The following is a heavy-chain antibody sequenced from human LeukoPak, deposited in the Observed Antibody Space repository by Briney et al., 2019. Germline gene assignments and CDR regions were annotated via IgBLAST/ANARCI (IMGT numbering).Heavy chain of an antibody. CDR2: ILPIYGTA. CDR1: GGTFNIYS. V-gene: IGHV1-69*13. D-gene: IGHD3-16*01. J-gene: IGHJ4*02. CDR3: TRYGGGVTTGCFDY. Sequence: ASVTVSCKASGGTFNIYSVNWVRQAPGQGLEWMGGILPIYGTANIAQKFQGRVTITADQSASTAYMELSSLRCKDTGVYYCTRYGGGVTTGCFDYRGQGTLVTVSS.